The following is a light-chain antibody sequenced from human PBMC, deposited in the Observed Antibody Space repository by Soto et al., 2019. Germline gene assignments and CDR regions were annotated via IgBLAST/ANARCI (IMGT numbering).Light chain of an antibody. CDR2: GAS. CDR3: QQDNNWPPWT. CDR1: QSIRNN. Sequence: EIVMPQSPVTLSVSPGERATLACRSSQSIRNNLAWYQQKPGQPPRLLIYGASTRSTGTPARFSGSGSGTDVTITVSDLQSEDFAVYYCQQDNNWPPWTFGHGTQVEIK. J-gene: IGKJ1*01. V-gene: IGKV3-15*01.